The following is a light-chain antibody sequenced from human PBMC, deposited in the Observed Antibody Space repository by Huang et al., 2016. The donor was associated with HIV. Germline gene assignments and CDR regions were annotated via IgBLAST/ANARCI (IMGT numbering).Light chain of an antibody. J-gene: IGKJ4*01. Sequence: EIVLTQSPATLSLSPGDRATLSCRASQSVGVYLDWYQQKPGQAPRRLLFEASNRATGIPDRFSVSGSGTDFTLTIDSLQPDDFAIYYCQQRTKWPPVLTFGGGTRVEIK. CDR3: QQRTKWPPVLT. CDR1: QSVGVY. CDR2: EAS. V-gene: IGKV3-11*01.